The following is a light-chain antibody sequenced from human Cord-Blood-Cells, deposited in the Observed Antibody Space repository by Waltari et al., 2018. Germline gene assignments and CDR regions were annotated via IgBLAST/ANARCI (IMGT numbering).Light chain of an antibody. Sequence: QSALTHPASVSGSPGHSLTLPCTGTSSDVGRYNLVSWYQQHPGKAPKLMIYEGSKRPSGVSNRFSGSKSGNTAALTISGLQAEDEADYYCCSYAGSSTWVFGGGTKLTVL. V-gene: IGLV2-23*01. CDR3: CSYAGSSTWV. CDR2: EGS. CDR1: SSDVGRYNL. J-gene: IGLJ3*02.